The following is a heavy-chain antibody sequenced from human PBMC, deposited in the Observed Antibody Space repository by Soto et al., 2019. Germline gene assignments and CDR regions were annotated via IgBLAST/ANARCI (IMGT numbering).Heavy chain of an antibody. J-gene: IGHJ5*02. CDR1: GFTFSSYS. CDR2: ISSSSSTI. Sequence: EVQLVESGGGLVQPGGSLRLSCAASGFTFSSYSMNWVRQAPGKGLEWVSYISSSSSTIYYADSVKGRFTISRDNAKNSLYLQMNSLRAEDTAVYYCAREVRRVPAPPNWFDPWGQGTLVTVSS. CDR3: AREVRRVPAPPNWFDP. D-gene: IGHD2-2*01. V-gene: IGHV3-48*01.